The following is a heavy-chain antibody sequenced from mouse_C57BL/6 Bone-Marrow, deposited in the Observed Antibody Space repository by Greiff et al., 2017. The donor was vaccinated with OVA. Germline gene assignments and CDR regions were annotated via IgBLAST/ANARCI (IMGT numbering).Heavy chain of an antibody. CDR3: ARLQKRYYAMDY. Sequence: QVQLQQPGAELVKPGASVKMSCKASGYTFTSYWITWVKQRPGQGLEWIGDIYPGSGSTKYNEKFKSKGTLTVDTSSSTAYMQLSSLTSEDSAVYYCARLQKRYYAMDYWGQGTSVTVSS. CDR2: IYPGSGST. CDR1: GYTFTSYW. V-gene: IGHV1-55*01. J-gene: IGHJ4*01.